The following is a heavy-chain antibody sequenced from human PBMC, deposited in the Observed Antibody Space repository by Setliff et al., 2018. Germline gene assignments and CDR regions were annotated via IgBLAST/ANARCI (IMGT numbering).Heavy chain of an antibody. CDR1: GGSISSGGYY. CDR3: ATDGPVLNGDYIS. J-gene: IGHJ5*02. D-gene: IGHD3-10*01. V-gene: IGHV4-31*02. Sequence: SETLSLTCTVSGGSISSGGYYWSWIRQHPGKGLEWIGTIYQNGITYYNPSVKSRVTISVDKSKNQFSLSLRSVTAADTAVYYCATDGPVLNGDYISWGQGTPVTVPQ. CDR2: IYQNGIT.